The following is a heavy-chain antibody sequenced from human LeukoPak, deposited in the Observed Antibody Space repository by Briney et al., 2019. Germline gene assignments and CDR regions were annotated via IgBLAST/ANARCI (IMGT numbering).Heavy chain of an antibody. V-gene: IGHV5-51*01. CDR2: IYPGDSDS. D-gene: IGHD4-23*01. J-gene: IGHJ2*01. CDR3: ARRVVNNRNWYFNL. Sequence: GESLQISFKGSGYRFTNNWIGWVRPMPGKGLEWMGIIYPGDSDSKYSPSFQGQVTISADKSINTAYLQWSSLKASDTAMYYCARRVVNNRNWYFNLWGRGTLVTVSS. CDR1: GYRFTNNW.